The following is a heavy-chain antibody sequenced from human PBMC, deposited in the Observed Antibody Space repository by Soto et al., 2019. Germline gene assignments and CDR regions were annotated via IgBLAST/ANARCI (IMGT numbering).Heavy chain of an antibody. Sequence: EVQLVESGGGLVKPGGSLRLSCAASGFNFNSYTINWVRQAPGKRLEWLSSISSSGYIFSTDSVRGRFTISRDNAKNSVYLPLNSMRAADTAVYFCARDCSGGSCYPGMDVWGHGTTVTVSS. CDR2: ISSSGYI. D-gene: IGHD2-15*01. J-gene: IGHJ6*02. CDR1: GFNFNSYT. CDR3: ARDCSGGSCYPGMDV. V-gene: IGHV3-21*01.